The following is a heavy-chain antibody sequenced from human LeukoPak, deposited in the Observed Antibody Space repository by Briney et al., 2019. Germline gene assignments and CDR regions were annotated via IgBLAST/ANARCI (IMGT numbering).Heavy chain of an antibody. CDR2: ISAYNGNT. D-gene: IGHD3-10*01. Sequence: ASVKVSCKASGYTFTTYKMHCVRQAPGQGLEWMGWISAYNGNTNYAQKFQGRVTMTTDTSTSTAYMELRSLRSDDTAVYYCARGGSGGVCNYWGQGTLVTVSS. V-gene: IGHV1-18*04. CDR3: ARGGSGGVCNY. J-gene: IGHJ4*02. CDR1: GYTFTTYK.